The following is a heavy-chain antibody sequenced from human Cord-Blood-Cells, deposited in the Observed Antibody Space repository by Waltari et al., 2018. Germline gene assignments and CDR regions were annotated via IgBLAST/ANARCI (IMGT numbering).Heavy chain of an antibody. V-gene: IGHV1-2*02. CDR3: ATLITGDFDY. CDR1: GYTFTGYY. D-gene: IGHD1-20*01. J-gene: IGHJ4*02. CDR2: INPDSGGT. Sequence: QVQLVQSGAEVKKPGASVKVSCKASGYTFTGYYMHWVRQAPGQGLEGMGWINPDSGGTNYAQKCQGRGTMTRDTSSSTAYMELSRLRSDDTAVYYCATLITGDFDYWGQGTLVTVSS.